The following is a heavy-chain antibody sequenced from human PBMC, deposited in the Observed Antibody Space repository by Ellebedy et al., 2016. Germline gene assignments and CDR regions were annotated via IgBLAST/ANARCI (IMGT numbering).Heavy chain of an antibody. J-gene: IGHJ4*02. Sequence: GESLKISXVGSGFTFTNYGMSWVRQAPGKGLEWVSGLNWNGGGIGYADSVRGRVTISRDNGKNSLYLQMNSLRAEDTALYYCARDQDGKGSTSDYWGQGTLVTVSP. CDR2: LNWNGGGI. D-gene: IGHD1-14*01. V-gene: IGHV3-20*04. CDR3: ARDQDGKGSTSDY. CDR1: GFTFTNYG.